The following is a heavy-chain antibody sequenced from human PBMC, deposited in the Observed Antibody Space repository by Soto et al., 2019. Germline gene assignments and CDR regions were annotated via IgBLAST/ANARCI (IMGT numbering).Heavy chain of an antibody. D-gene: IGHD3-16*01. J-gene: IGHJ4*02. Sequence: QVQLVQSGAEVRKPGASVKVSCKASGYTFTSYAMHWVRQAPGQRLEWMGWINAANGNTKYSQKFQGRVTITRDTSASTTYMELSSLRSEDTAVYYCARDVYDYWGQGTLVTVSS. V-gene: IGHV1-3*01. CDR1: GYTFTSYA. CDR3: ARDVYDY. CDR2: INAANGNT.